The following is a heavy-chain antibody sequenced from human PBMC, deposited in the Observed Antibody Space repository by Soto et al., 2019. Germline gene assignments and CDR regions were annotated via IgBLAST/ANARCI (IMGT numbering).Heavy chain of an antibody. D-gene: IGHD3-3*01. CDR3: ASHDFWSGYWFDY. CDR2: TNPNSGNT. J-gene: IGHJ4*02. CDR1: GYTFTSYD. V-gene: IGHV1-8*01. Sequence: ASVKVSCKASGYTFTSYDINWVRQATGQGLEWMGWTNPNSGNTGYAQKFQGRVTMTRNTSISTAYMELSSLRSEDTAVYYCASHDFWSGYWFDYWGQGTLVTVSS.